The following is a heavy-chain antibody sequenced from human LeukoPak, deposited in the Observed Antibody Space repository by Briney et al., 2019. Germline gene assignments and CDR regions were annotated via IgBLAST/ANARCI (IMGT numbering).Heavy chain of an antibody. Sequence: SQTLSLTCTVSGGSISSGDYYWSWIRQPPGKGLEWIGYIYTSGSTNYNPSLKSRVTISVDTSKNQFSLKLSSVTAADTAVYYCASISYYYDSSGYVDYYMDVWGKETTVTVSS. J-gene: IGHJ6*03. CDR2: IYTSGST. V-gene: IGHV4-30-4*01. D-gene: IGHD3-22*01. CDR3: ASISYYYDSSGYVDYYMDV. CDR1: GGSISSGDYY.